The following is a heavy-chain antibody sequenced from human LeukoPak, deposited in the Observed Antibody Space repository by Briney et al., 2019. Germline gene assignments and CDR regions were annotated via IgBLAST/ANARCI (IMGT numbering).Heavy chain of an antibody. Sequence: GSLRLSCAASGFTFSRYWMSWIRQPPGKGLEWIGYMYYSGSTNYNPSLKSRATISIDTSKNQFSLKLNSVTAADTAVYFCARGPYSYDSSGAFDIWGQGTMVTVSS. CDR3: ARGPYSYDSSGAFDI. CDR1: GFTFSRYW. CDR2: MYYSGST. D-gene: IGHD3-22*01. V-gene: IGHV4-59*01. J-gene: IGHJ3*02.